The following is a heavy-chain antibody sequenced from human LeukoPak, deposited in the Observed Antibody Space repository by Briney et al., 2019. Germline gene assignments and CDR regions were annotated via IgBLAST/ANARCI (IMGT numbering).Heavy chain of an antibody. CDR1: GYTFNTFA. V-gene: IGHV1-3*04. D-gene: IGHD3-9*01. Sequence: ASVKVFCKASGYTFNTFAIHWVRQAPGQRLEWMGWINTDNGNTKYSQKFQGRVTITRDTSASTGYMELSSLRSEDTAVYYCARRYDILTGRVFDYWGQGTLVTVSP. CDR2: INTDNGNT. CDR3: ARRYDILTGRVFDY. J-gene: IGHJ4*02.